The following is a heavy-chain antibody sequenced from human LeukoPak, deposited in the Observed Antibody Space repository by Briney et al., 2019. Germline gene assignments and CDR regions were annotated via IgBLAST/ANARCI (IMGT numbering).Heavy chain of an antibody. CDR3: ARVWAWGSGNYFDN. J-gene: IGHJ4*02. CDR2: IRGDAGST. CDR1: GFTFDAFG. V-gene: IGHV3-20*04. Sequence: PGGSLRLSCAASGFTFDAFGMTWVRQAPGKGLEWVSAIRGDAGSTGYADSVKGRFTISRDNAKNSLYLQMNSLRVEDTALYYCARVWAWGSGNYFDNWGQGTLVTISS. D-gene: IGHD7-27*01.